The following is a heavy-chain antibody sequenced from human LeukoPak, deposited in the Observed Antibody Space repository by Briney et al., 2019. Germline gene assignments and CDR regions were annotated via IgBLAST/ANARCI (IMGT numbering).Heavy chain of an antibody. J-gene: IGHJ6*02. V-gene: IGHV3-9*01. Sequence: GRSLRLSCAAPGFTLDDYAMHWVPQAPGKGAEWVSGISWYSGRIGYADSVKGRFTISRDNAKNSLYLQMNSLRAEDTALYYCAKDIGYSYSMDVWGQGNTVTVSS. CDR1: GFTLDDYA. CDR3: AKDIGYSYSMDV. CDR2: ISWYSGRI. D-gene: IGHD5-18*01.